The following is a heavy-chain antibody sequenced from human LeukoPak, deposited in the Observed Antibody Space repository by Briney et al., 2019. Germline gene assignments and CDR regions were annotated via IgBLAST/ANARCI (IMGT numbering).Heavy chain of an antibody. Sequence: GGSLRLSCAASGFTFSSFGMHWVRQAPGKGLEWVAFISYDGSSEYYADSVKGRFTISRDNSKNTLYLHMNSLRAEDTAVYYCAKGDFEYNWFDPWGQGTLVTVSS. J-gene: IGHJ5*02. V-gene: IGHV3-30*02. CDR1: GFTFSSFG. D-gene: IGHD3/OR15-3a*01. CDR2: ISYDGSSE. CDR3: AKGDFEYNWFDP.